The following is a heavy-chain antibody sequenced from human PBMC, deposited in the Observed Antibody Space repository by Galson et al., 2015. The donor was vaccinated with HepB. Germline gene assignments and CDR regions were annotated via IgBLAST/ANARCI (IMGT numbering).Heavy chain of an antibody. J-gene: IGHJ4*02. CDR2: ISGSGGST. CDR1: GFTFSSYA. CDR3: AKIWLFYGYSYDGGDDY. V-gene: IGHV3-23*01. Sequence: SLRLSCAASGFTFSSYAMSWVRQAPGKGLEWVSAISGSGGSTYYADSVKGRFTISRDNSKNTLYLQMNSLRAEDTAVYYCAKIWLFYGYSYDGGDDYWSQGTLVTVSS. D-gene: IGHD5-18*01.